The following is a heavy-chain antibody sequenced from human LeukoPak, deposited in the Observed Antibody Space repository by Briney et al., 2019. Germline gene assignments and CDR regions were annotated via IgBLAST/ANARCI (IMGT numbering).Heavy chain of an antibody. CDR3: ARLEPGGLLSPVY. CDR1: GGSISSSSYY. D-gene: IGHD2/OR15-2a*01. V-gene: IGHV4-39*01. Sequence: PSETLSLTCTVSGGSISSSSYYWGWIRQPPGKGLEWIGSIYYSGSTYYNPSLKSRVTISVDTSKNQFSLKLSSVTAADTAVYYCARLEPGGLLSPVYWGQGTLVTVSS. CDR2: IYYSGST. J-gene: IGHJ4*02.